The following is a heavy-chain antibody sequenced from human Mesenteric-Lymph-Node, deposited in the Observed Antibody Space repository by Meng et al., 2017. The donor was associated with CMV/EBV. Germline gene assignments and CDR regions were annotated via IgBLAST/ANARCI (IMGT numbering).Heavy chain of an antibody. J-gene: IGHJ6*02. CDR2: ISYDGSNK. CDR1: GFTFSSYA. Sequence: GESLKISCAASGFTFSSYAMHWVRQAPGKGLEWVAIISYDGSNKYYADSVKGRFTISRDNSKNTLYLQMNSLRAEDTAVHYCARPIYDFWSGSRDSYYYGMDVWGQGTTVTVSS. D-gene: IGHD3-3*01. CDR3: ARPIYDFWSGSRDSYYYGMDV. V-gene: IGHV3-30*04.